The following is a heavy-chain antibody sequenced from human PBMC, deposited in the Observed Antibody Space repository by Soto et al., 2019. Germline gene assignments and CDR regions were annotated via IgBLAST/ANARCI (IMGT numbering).Heavy chain of an antibody. J-gene: IGHJ4*01. Sequence: QVQLQESGPGLVKASETLSLTCTVSGGSISSYYWSWIRQPPGKGLEWIGYIYYSGSTNYNPSLKSRVTISADTSKNLFSLKLSSVSAADTAVYYCAREYSSPSGRCFDYWGHGTLVTVSS. CDR2: IYYSGST. D-gene: IGHD6-6*01. CDR1: GGSISSYY. V-gene: IGHV4-59*01. CDR3: AREYSSPSGRCFDY.